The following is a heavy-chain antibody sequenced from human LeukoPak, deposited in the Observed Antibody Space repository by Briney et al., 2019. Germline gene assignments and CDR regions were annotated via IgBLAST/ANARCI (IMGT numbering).Heavy chain of an antibody. CDR3: ARGGGPLWFGESLPFDY. CDR2: IYYSGST. CDR1: GGSISSYY. V-gene: IGHV4-59*01. D-gene: IGHD3-10*01. Sequence: SETLSLTCTVSGGSISSYYWSWIRQPPGKGLEWIGYIYYSGSTNYNPSLMSRVTISVDTSKNQFSLKLSSVTAADTAVYYCARGGGPLWFGESLPFDYWGQGTLVTVSS. J-gene: IGHJ4*02.